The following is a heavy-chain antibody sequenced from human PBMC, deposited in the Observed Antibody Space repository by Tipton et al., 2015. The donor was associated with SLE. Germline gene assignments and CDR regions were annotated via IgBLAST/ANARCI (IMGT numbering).Heavy chain of an antibody. V-gene: IGHV3-48*04. CDR2: ISSDSNSI. CDR3: AGGSDGEYVRYFDV. CDR1: GFPFNFYS. J-gene: IGHJ2*01. Sequence: SLRLSCAASGFPFNFYSMNWVRQAPGKGLEWISKISSDSNSIFYGDSVKGRFTTSRDNAKNSLFLQMNDLRAEDTGVYYCAGGSDGEYVRYFDVWGPGTLVTVSS. D-gene: IGHD4-17*01.